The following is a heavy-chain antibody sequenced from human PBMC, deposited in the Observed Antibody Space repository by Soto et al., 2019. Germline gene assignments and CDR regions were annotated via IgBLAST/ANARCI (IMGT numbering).Heavy chain of an antibody. CDR3: AKVFYYYDSSGYYYFDY. CDR2: ISGSGSTI. CDR1: GFTFSSYA. V-gene: IGHV3-23*01. J-gene: IGHJ4*02. D-gene: IGHD3-22*01. Sequence: LRLSCAASGFTFSSYAVSWVRQAPGKGPEWISSISGSGSTIYYADSVKGRFTISRDNSKNTLYLQMSSLRAEDTAVYYCAKVFYYYDSSGYYYFDYWGQGTLVTVSS.